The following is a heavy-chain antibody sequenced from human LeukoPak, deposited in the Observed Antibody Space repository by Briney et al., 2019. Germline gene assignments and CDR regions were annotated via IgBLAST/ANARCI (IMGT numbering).Heavy chain of an antibody. CDR3: ARGFYDSSGYSNCFDP. CDR2: IYYTGTT. Sequence: SETLSLTCTVSGYSISSSYWNWIRQPPGKTLEWIGYIYYTGTTNYNTSLKSRVTMSIDTSKNQFSLNLNSVTAADTAVYYCARGFYDSSGYSNCFDPWGQGTLVTVSS. J-gene: IGHJ5*02. D-gene: IGHD3-22*01. V-gene: IGHV4-59*01. CDR1: GYSISSSY.